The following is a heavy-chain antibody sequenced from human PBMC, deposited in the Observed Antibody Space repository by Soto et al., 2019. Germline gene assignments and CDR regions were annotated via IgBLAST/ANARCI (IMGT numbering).Heavy chain of an antibody. Sequence: SVKVSCKASGGTFSSYAISWVRQAPGQGLEWMGGIIPIFGTANYAQKFQGRVTITADKSTSTAYMELSSLRSEDTAVYYCARGHSSSWYGAFDIWGQGTMVTVSS. J-gene: IGHJ3*02. D-gene: IGHD6-13*01. CDR2: IIPIFGTA. CDR1: GGTFSSYA. V-gene: IGHV1-69*06. CDR3: ARGHSSSWYGAFDI.